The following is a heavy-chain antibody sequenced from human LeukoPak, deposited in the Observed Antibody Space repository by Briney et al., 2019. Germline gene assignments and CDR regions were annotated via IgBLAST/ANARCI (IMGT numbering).Heavy chain of an antibody. CDR3: ARLGTEFDY. CDR1: GGSFSGYY. D-gene: IGHD1-1*01. J-gene: IGHJ4*02. Sequence: PSETLSLTCAVYGGSFSGYYWSWIRQPPGKGLEWIGSIYYSGSTYYNPSLKSRVTISVDTSKNQFSLKLSSVTAADTAVYYCARLGTEFDYWGQGTLVTVSS. V-gene: IGHV4-34*01. CDR2: IYYSGST.